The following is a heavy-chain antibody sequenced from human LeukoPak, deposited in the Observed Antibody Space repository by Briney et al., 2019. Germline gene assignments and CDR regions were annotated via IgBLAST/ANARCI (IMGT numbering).Heavy chain of an antibody. CDR3: ASGSSVTTLDY. J-gene: IGHJ4*02. CDR1: GFTFSSYS. Sequence: NPGGSLRLSCAASGFTFSSYSMNWVRQAPGKGLEWVSSISSSSYIYYANSVKGRFTISRDNAKNSLYLQMNSLRAEDTAVYYCASGSSVTTLDYWGQGTLVTVSS. V-gene: IGHV3-21*01. D-gene: IGHD4-11*01. CDR2: ISSSSYI.